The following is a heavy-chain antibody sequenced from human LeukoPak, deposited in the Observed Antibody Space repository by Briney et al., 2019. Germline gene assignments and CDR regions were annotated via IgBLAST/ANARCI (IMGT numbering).Heavy chain of an antibody. CDR3: VRVQTGGAFDI. Sequence: HPGRSLRLSCAASGLTAGDYYTDWVRQTPGKGLEWVGRSRNKGNSYSTDFAATVKGRFTISRDESKNSLFLQMNGLKIEDTAVYYCVRVQTGGAFDIWGQGTMVTVST. J-gene: IGHJ3*02. CDR2: SRNKGNSYST. CDR1: GLTAGDYY. D-gene: IGHD1-1*01. V-gene: IGHV3-72*01.